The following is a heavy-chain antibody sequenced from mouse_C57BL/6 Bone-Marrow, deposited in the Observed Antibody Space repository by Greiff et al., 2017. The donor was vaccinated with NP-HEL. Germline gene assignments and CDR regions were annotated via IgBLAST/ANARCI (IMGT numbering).Heavy chain of an antibody. V-gene: IGHV5-17*01. CDR2: ISSGSSTI. CDR1: GFTFSDYG. Sequence: EVKLMESGGGLVKPGGSLKLSCAASGFTFSDYGMHWVRQAPEKRLEWVAYISSGSSTIYYADTVKGRITISRDNAKNTLFLQMTSLRSEDTAMYYWATDYPPYAMDYWGQGTSVTVSS. CDR3: ATDYPPYAMDY. J-gene: IGHJ4*01. D-gene: IGHD2-13*01.